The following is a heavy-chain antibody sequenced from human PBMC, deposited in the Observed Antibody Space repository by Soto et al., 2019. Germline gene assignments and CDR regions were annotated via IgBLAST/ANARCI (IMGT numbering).Heavy chain of an antibody. CDR1: GGSISVYY. CDR2: MYNTGST. J-gene: IGHJ6*02. D-gene: IGHD2-21*02. V-gene: IGHV4-59*01. CDR3: ARDLWGYCGTDCYPLDV. Sequence: SETLSLTCTVSGGSISVYYCSWIRQPPGKGLEWIGYMYNTGSTVYNPSFKSRVTISVDTSKNQFSLKLNSVTAADTAVYYCARDLWGYCGTDCYPLDVWGQGTTVTVS.